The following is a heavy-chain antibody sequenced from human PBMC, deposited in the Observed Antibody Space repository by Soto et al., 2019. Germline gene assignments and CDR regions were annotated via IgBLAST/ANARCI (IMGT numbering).Heavy chain of an antibody. J-gene: IGHJ4*02. V-gene: IGHV1-69*13. Sequence: ASVKVSCKASGGTFSSYAISWVRQAPGQGLEWTGGIIPIFGTANYAQKFQGRVTITADESTSTAYMELSSLRSEDTAVYYCARQPAAIRGYFDYWGQGTLVTVSS. CDR3: ARQPAAIRGYFDY. CDR1: GGTFSSYA. D-gene: IGHD2-2*02. CDR2: IIPIFGTA.